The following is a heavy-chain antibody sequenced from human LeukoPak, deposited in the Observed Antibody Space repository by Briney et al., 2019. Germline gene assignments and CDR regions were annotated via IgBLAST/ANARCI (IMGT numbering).Heavy chain of an antibody. CDR3: AKSHHVTAIDY. D-gene: IGHD2-21*02. CDR2: ISGSGGST. J-gene: IGHJ4*02. Sequence: GGSLRLSCAASGFTFSHYGMTWVRQAPGKGLEWVSAISGSGGSTYYAGSVKGRFTISRDNYKNTLYLQMNSLRADDTAVYYCAKSHHVTAIDYWGQGKLVTVSS. CDR1: GFTFSHYG. V-gene: IGHV3-23*01.